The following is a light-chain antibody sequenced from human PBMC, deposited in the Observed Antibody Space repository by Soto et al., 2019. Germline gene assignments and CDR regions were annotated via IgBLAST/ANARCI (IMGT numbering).Light chain of an antibody. CDR1: QRVSSY. CDR3: QQRSNWPRT. V-gene: IGKV3-11*01. Sequence: EIVLTQSPATLSLSPGERATLSCRASQRVSSYLAWYQQKPGQAPRLLIYDASNRATGIPARFSGSGSGTDFTLTISSLEPEDFAVDYCQQRSNWPRTFGQGTKVEIK. J-gene: IGKJ1*01. CDR2: DAS.